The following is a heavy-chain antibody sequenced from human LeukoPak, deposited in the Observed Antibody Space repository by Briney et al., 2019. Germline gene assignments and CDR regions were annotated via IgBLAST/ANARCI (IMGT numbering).Heavy chain of an antibody. CDR3: ARDLRLATSRGRNFDY. Sequence: GRSLRLSCAASGFTFSSYAMHWVRRAPGKGLEWVAVISYDGSNKYYADSVKGRFTISRDNSKNTLYLQMNSLRAEDTAVYYCARDLRLATSRGRNFDYWGQGTLVTVSS. CDR1: GFTFSSYA. V-gene: IGHV3-30*04. J-gene: IGHJ4*02. D-gene: IGHD5-24*01. CDR2: ISYDGSNK.